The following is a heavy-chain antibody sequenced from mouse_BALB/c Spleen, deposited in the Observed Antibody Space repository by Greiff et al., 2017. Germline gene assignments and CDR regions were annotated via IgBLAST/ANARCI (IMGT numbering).Heavy chain of an antibody. Sequence: QVQLQQSGPELVKPGASVRISCKASGYTFTSYYIHWVKQRPGQGLEWIGWIYPGNLNTKYNEKFKGKATLTADKSSSTAYMQLSSLTSEDSAVYFCARYYDGYFDYWGQGTTLTVSS. D-gene: IGHD2-3*01. CDR1: GYTFTSYY. V-gene: IGHV1S56*01. CDR3: ARYYDGYFDY. CDR2: IYPGNLNT. J-gene: IGHJ2*01.